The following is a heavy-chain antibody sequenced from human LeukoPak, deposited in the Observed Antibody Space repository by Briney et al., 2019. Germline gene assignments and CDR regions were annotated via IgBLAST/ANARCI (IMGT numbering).Heavy chain of an antibody. CDR1: GYTFSGQY. V-gene: IGHV1-2*02. CDR2: INPSNGAT. D-gene: IGHD3-10*01. Sequence: ASVKVSCKASGYTFSGQYMHWVRQAPGQGLEWLGWINPSNGATNYAQKFLGRVTMTRDTSIGTAYMELDRLTSDDTAMYYCARDPSSMVRGVIIWYFDLWGQGTLVTVSS. CDR3: ARDPSSMVRGVIIWYFDL. J-gene: IGHJ4*02.